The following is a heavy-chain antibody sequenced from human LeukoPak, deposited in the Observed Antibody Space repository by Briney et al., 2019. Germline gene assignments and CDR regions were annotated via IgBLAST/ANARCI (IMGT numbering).Heavy chain of an antibody. CDR3: ARRYSSGWYRRGFEYYFDY. CDR1: GGSISSYY. V-gene: IGHV4-59*12. D-gene: IGHD6-19*01. CDR2: IYYSRST. Sequence: SETLSLNCSVYGGSISSYYWSWHRQPPGLGLVWRVYIYYSRSTYYNPFLNSGVTISVDAYKNQFSLKLSSVTAADTAVYYCARRYSSGWYRRGFEYYFDYWGQGTLVTGSS. J-gene: IGHJ4*02.